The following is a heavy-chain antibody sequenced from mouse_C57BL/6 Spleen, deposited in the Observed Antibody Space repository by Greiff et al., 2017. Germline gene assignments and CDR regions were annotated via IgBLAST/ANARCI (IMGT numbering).Heavy chain of an antibody. CDR3: ARIYYYGSSDYFDY. CDR1: GYAFSSSW. D-gene: IGHD1-1*01. CDR2: LYPGDGDT. V-gene: IGHV1-82*01. J-gene: IGHJ2*01. Sequence: QVQLQQSGPELVKPGASVKISCKASGYAFSSSWMNWVKQRPGKGLEWIGRLYPGDGDTTYNGKFKGKATLTADKSSSTAYMQLSSLTSEDAAFYFCARIYYYGSSDYFDYWGQGTTLTVSS.